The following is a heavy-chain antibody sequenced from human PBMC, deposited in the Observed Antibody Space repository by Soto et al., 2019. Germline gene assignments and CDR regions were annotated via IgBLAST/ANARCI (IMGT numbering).Heavy chain of an antibody. D-gene: IGHD4-17*01. J-gene: IGHJ4*02. Sequence: QVQLVESGGGVVQPGGSLRLSCAASGFTFGRHGMHWVRQAPGKGLEWVAVSGSDGRRDSYADSVKGRFTISRDNGQSTVYLQMNSLRAEDTAVYYCAGDDDYGGKGLDYWGQGTLVTVSS. V-gene: IGHV3-33*01. CDR1: GFTFGRHG. CDR3: AGDDDYGGKGLDY. CDR2: SGSDGRRD.